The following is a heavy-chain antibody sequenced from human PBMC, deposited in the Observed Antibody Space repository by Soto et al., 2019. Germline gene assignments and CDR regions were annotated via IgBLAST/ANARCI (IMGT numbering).Heavy chain of an antibody. CDR1: AGSFSHYY. D-gene: IGHD6-19*01. J-gene: IGHJ3*02. CDR3: ARGGSSDWQVALDI. V-gene: IGHV4-34*01. Sequence: QVQQQPWGAGLLKPSETLSLTCAVYAGSFSHYYWNWIRQSPGKRLEWIGKIKHSGSSNYNPSLRSRVSISVDMSKNQFSLRLTSVTAADTAVYYCARGGSSDWQVALDIWGQGTMVTVSS. CDR2: IKHSGSS.